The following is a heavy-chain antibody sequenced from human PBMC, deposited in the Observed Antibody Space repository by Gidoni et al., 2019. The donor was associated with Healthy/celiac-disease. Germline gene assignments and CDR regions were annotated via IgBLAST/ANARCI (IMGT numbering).Heavy chain of an antibody. CDR2: ISYDGSNK. D-gene: IGHD2-15*01. Sequence: QVQLVESGGGVVQPGRSLRLSCASSGFTFSSYSMPWGRQAPGKGLEWVAVISYDGSNKYYADSVKGRFTISRDNSKNTLYLQMNSLRAEDTAVYYCARDYNFSYYCSGGSCPTLRWGQGTLVTVSS. J-gene: IGHJ4*02. V-gene: IGHV3-30-3*01. CDR3: ARDYNFSYYCSGGSCPTLR. CDR1: GFTFSSYS.